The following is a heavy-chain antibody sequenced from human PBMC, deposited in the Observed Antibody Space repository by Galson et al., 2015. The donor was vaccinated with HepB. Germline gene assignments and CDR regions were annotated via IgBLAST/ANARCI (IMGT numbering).Heavy chain of an antibody. CDR3: AKDYGKESGYGYWDAFDV. V-gene: IGHV3-30*02. Sequence: SLRLSCAASGFTFSSYGMHWVRQAPGKGLEWVAFIRYDGSNKYYADSVKGRFTISRDNSKNTLYLQMNSLRAEDTAVYYCAKDYGKESGYGYWDAFDVWGQGTMVTVSS. CDR1: GFTFSSYG. CDR2: IRYDGSNK. J-gene: IGHJ3*01. D-gene: IGHD3-3*01.